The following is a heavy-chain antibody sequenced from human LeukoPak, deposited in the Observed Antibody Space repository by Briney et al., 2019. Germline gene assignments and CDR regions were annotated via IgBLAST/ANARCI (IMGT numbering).Heavy chain of an antibody. V-gene: IGHV4-30-2*01. Sequence: SQTLSLTCAVSGGCISSGGYSWSWIRQPPGKGVEWIGYIYHSGSTYYNPSLKSRVTISVDRSKNQFSLKLSSVTAADTAVYYCARGTAAMVFDYWGEGTLVTVSS. CDR1: GGCISSGGYS. J-gene: IGHJ4*02. CDR2: IYHSGST. D-gene: IGHD2-2*01. CDR3: ARGTAAMVFDY.